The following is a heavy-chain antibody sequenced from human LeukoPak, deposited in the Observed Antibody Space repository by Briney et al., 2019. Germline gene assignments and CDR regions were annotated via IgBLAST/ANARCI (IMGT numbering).Heavy chain of an antibody. D-gene: IGHD4-17*01. CDR2: ISGDGGST. V-gene: IGHV3-23*01. CDR3: AKATVTRYYFDY. CDR1: GFAFSNYA. J-gene: IGHJ4*02. Sequence: GGSLRLSCAASGFAFSNYAMNWVRQAPGKGLEWVAAISGDGGSTYYADSVKGRCTISRGNSKNTLYLQVNSLRAEDTAVYYCAKATVTRYYFDYWGQGTLVTVSS.